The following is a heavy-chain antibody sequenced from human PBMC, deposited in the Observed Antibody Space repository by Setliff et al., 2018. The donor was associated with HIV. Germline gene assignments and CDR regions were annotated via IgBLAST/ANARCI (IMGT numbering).Heavy chain of an antibody. CDR3: ARDVAVAGTEF. CDR2: INQDGSEK. J-gene: IGHJ4*02. D-gene: IGHD6-19*01. CDR1: GFTLSNYW. V-gene: IGHV3-7*01. Sequence: GGSLRLSCAASGFTLSNYWMSWVRQAPGKGLEWVAHINQDGSEKNHVDSVKGRFTISRDNARNSLYLQMNSLKADDTAVYYCARDVAVAGTEFWGQGTLVTVSS.